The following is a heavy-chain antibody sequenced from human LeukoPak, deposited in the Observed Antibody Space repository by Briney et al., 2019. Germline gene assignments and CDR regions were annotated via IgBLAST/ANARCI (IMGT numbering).Heavy chain of an antibody. V-gene: IGHV1-18*01. Sequence: GASVKVSCKASGYTFTIYGISWVRPAPGRGLEGMGWISAYNGNTNYAQKFQGRGTMTTDTSTSTAYMELRSLRSDDTAVYYCARDYWSDYDSGSSLWAFDIWGRGTMVTVSS. J-gene: IGHJ3*02. D-gene: IGHD3-10*01. CDR3: ARDYWSDYDSGSSLWAFDI. CDR1: GYTFTIYG. CDR2: ISAYNGNT.